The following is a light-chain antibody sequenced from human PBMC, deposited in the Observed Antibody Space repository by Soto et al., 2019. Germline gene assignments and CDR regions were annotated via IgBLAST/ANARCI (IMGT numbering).Light chain of an antibody. CDR3: QYCAISAGT. Sequence: DIQMTQSPSSLAASVGDRVTITCRASQSVSNYLKWYQQKPGKPPRLLIYGASNRATGVPDRFSGSGSGTDFALTISRLEHEDFALYYCQYCAISAGTFGQGTKVDIK. J-gene: IGKJ1*01. CDR2: GAS. V-gene: IGKV1-39*02. CDR1: QSVSNY.